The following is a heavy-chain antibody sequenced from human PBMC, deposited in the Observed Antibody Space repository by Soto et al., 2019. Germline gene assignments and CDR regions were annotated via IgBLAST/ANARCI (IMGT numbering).Heavy chain of an antibody. D-gene: IGHD3-10*01. J-gene: IGHJ4*02. V-gene: IGHV4-61*01. CDR1: GGSVSSGNYY. CDR3: AGQGVDYYGSGLEYYFDY. CDR2: IYYSGST. Sequence: SETLSLTCTVSGGSVSSGNYYWSWIRQPPGKGLEWIGYIYYSGSTNYNPSLKSRVTISVDTSKNQFSLKLSSVTAADTAVYYCAGQGVDYYGSGLEYYFDYWGQGTLVTVSS.